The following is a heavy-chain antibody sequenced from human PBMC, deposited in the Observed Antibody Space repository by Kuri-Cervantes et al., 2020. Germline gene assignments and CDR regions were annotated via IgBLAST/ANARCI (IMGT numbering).Heavy chain of an antibody. CDR3: ARGQARIWYGMDV. CDR2: FSAYNGNT. D-gene: IGHD3-16*01. V-gene: IGHV1-18*01. J-gene: IGHJ6*01. CDR1: GYTFTSYG. Sequence: ASVKVSCKASGYTFTSYGISWVRQAPGQGLEWMGWFSAYNGNTNYAQKFQGRVTMTRNTSISTAYMELSSLRSEDTAVYYCARGQARIWYGMDVWGQGTTVTVSS.